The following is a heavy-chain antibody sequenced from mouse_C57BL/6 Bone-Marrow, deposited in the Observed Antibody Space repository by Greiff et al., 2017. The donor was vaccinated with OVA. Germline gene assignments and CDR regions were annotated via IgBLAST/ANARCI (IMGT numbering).Heavy chain of an antibody. CDR1: GYTFTDYY. D-gene: IGHD1-1*01. V-gene: IGHV1-19*01. CDR3: TTAYGRGDY. Sequence: EVKLQESGPVLVKPGASVKMSCKASGYTFTDYYMNWVKQSHGKSLEWIGVINPYNGGTSYNQKFKGKATLTVDKSSSTAYMELNSLTSEDTAVYYCTTAYGRGDYWGQGTSVTVSS. J-gene: IGHJ4*01. CDR2: INPYNGGT.